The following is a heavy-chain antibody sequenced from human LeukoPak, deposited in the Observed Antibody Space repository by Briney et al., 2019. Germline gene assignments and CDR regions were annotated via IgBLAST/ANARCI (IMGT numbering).Heavy chain of an antibody. Sequence: PSETLSLTCTVSGDSISSADYYWSWIRQPPGKGLEWIGYIYYSRSTYYNPSLRSRLTISIDTSKKQFSLKLSSVTAADTAVYYCARVLFASYSQLDYWGQGALVAVSS. J-gene: IGHJ4*02. D-gene: IGHD1-26*01. CDR1: GDSISSADYY. V-gene: IGHV4-30-4*01. CDR2: IYYSRST. CDR3: ARVLFASYSQLDY.